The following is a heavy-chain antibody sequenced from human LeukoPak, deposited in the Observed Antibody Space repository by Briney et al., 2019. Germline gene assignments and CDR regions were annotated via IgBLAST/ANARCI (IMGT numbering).Heavy chain of an antibody. CDR1: GFTLNNAW. CDR3: TTDRYYDNSELQFQH. V-gene: IGHV3-15*01. CDR2: IKRETDGGTI. D-gene: IGHD3-22*01. J-gene: IGHJ1*01. Sequence: GGSLRLSCAASGFTLNNAWMSWVRQAPGKGLEWLGRIKRETDGGTIDYAAPVKGRFTISRDDSRNTLYLRMDSLKIEDTAVYYCTTDRYYDNSELQFQHWGQGTLVTVSS.